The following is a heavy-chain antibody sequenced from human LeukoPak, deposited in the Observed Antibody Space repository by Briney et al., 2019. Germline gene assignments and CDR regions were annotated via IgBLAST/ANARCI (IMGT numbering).Heavy chain of an antibody. Sequence: SQTLSLTCAISGDSVSSNSAGWNWIRQPPSRGLEWLGRTYYNSKWYNDYAVAVKSRITINPDTSKNQFSLQLNSVTPEDTAVYYCTRGWLKTGMDVWGRGTTVTVSS. CDR1: GDSVSSNSAG. CDR2: TYYNSKWYN. D-gene: IGHD6-19*01. J-gene: IGHJ6*02. CDR3: TRGWLKTGMDV. V-gene: IGHV6-1*01.